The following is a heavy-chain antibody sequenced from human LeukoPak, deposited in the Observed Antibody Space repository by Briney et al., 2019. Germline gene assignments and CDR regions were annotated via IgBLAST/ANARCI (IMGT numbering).Heavy chain of an antibody. CDR1: GGTFSSYA. D-gene: IGHD6-13*01. V-gene: IGHV1-69*01. J-gene: IGHJ2*01. CDR2: IIPIFGTA. CDR3: AREGSAGTWYFDL. Sequence: ASVKLSCKASGGTFSSYAISWERQAPGQGLEWVGGIIPIFGTANYAQKFQGRVTITADESTSTAYMELSSLRSEDTAVYYCAREGSAGTWYFDLWGRGTLVTVSS.